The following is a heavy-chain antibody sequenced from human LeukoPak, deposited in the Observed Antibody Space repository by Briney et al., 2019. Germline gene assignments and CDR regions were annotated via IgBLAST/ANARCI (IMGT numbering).Heavy chain of an antibody. CDR1: GFIFSSYE. V-gene: IGHV3-48*03. CDR3: VREANYYFDY. J-gene: IGHJ4*02. Sequence: GGSLRLSCAASGFIFSSYEMHWVRQAPGKGLEWVSYISSSGGTIYYADSVKGRFTISRDNAKNSLYLQMNSLRAEDAAVYYCVREANYYFDYWGQGTLVTVSS. CDR2: ISSSGGTI.